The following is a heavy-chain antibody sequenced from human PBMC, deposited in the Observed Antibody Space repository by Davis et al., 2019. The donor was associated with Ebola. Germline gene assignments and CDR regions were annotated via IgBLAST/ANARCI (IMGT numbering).Heavy chain of an antibody. Sequence: PGGSLRLSCAASGFIFSNYWMSWVRQAPGKGPEWVAIIKQDGGEKYYVDSVKGRFTISRDNSKNTLYLQMNSLRGEDTAVYYCAGGSSSSWSLYGYWGQGTLVTVSS. CDR2: IKQDGGEK. CDR1: GFIFSNYW. V-gene: IGHV3-7*03. CDR3: AGGSSSSWSLYGY. J-gene: IGHJ4*02. D-gene: IGHD6-13*01.